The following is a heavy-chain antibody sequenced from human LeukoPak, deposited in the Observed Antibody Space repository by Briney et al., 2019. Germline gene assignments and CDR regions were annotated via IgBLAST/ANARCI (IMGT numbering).Heavy chain of an antibody. Sequence: ASVKVSCKASGYTFTGYYMHWVRQAPGQGLEWMGWINPNSGGTNYAQKFQGRVTMTRDTSISTAYMELSRLRSDDTAVYYCAALTTVTNPIPYFDYWGQGTLVTVSS. D-gene: IGHD4-17*01. V-gene: IGHV1-2*02. CDR3: AALTTVTNPIPYFDY. CDR1: GYTFTGYY. CDR2: INPNSGGT. J-gene: IGHJ4*02.